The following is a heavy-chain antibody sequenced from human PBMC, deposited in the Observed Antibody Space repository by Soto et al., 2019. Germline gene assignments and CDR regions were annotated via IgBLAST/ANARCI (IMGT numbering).Heavy chain of an antibody. CDR3: ARVTKEKWLVKWFDP. J-gene: IGHJ5*02. V-gene: IGHV3-30-3*01. CDR2: ISKDGSTK. CDR1: RFHFNIYA. D-gene: IGHD6-19*01. Sequence: QEHLVESGGGVVQPGRSLRLSCAASRFHFNIYAMHWVRQAPSKGLEWVALISKDGSTKYYADSVKGRFTISRDNAKNTLFLQMDSLRPDDTAVYYCARVTKEKWLVKWFDPWGQGTLVTVSS.